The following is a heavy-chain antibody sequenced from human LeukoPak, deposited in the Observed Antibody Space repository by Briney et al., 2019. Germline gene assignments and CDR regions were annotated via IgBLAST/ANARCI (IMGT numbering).Heavy chain of an antibody. Sequence: SVKVSCKASGGTFSSYAISWVRQAPGQGLEWMGGIIPIFGTANYAQKFQGRVTITADKSTSTAYMELSSLRSEDTALYYCTTETEGGLDYWGQGTLVTVSS. CDR2: IIPIFGTA. D-gene: IGHD6-19*01. CDR3: TTETEGGLDY. J-gene: IGHJ4*02. CDR1: GGTFSSYA. V-gene: IGHV1-69*06.